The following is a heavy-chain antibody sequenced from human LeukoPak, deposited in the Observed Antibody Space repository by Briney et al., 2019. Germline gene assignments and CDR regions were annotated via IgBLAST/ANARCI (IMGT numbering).Heavy chain of an antibody. J-gene: IGHJ4*02. Sequence: GGSLRLSCAASGFTFSSYAMSWVRQAPGKGLEWVSAISGSGGSTYYADSVKGRFTISRDNSKNTLYLQMNSLRAEDTAVYYCAKGSFYYYDSSGYYPSYHFDYWGQGTLVTVSS. CDR3: AKGSFYYYDSSGYYPSYHFDY. CDR2: ISGSGGST. D-gene: IGHD3-22*01. CDR1: GFTFSSYA. V-gene: IGHV3-23*01.